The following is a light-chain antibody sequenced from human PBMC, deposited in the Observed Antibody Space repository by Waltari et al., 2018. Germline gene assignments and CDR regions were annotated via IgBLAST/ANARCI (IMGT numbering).Light chain of an antibody. CDR1: PSVLSSSNNKNY. V-gene: IGKV4-1*01. CDR3: QQCYSSPYT. J-gene: IGKJ2*01. CDR2: WAS. Sequence: DIVMTQSPDSLAVSLGERATINCKSSPSVLSSSNNKNYLGWDQQKPGQPPKLLISWASTRESGVPYRFSGSGSGTDFTLTISSLQAEDVAIYYCQQCYSSPYTFGQGTKLEIK.